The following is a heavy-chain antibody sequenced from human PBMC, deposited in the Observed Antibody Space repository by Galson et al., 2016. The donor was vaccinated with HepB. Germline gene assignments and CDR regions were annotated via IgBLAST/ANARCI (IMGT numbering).Heavy chain of an antibody. J-gene: IGHJ4*02. Sequence: SLRLSCAASGFTLSNYGMHWVRQAPGKGLEWVAVISSDGRYRFYADSVKGRFTISRDNSKNTLYLQMDSLRFDDTSVYYCAKDGHPLRFLEWLVYFDSWGQGTLVTVSS. CDR3: AKDGHPLRFLEWLVYFDS. V-gene: IGHV3-30*18. CDR2: ISSDGRYR. CDR1: GFTLSNYG. D-gene: IGHD3-3*01.